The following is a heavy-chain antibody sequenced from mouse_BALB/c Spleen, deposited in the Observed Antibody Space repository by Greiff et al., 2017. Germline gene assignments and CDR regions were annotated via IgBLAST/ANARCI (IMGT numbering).Heavy chain of an antibody. D-gene: IGHD2-10*02. CDR3: AVGGYGNYVWYFDV. Sequence: EVNLVESGPSLVKPSQTLSLTCSVTGDSITSGYWNWIRKFPGNKLEYMGYISYSGSTYYNPSLKSRISITRDTSKNQYYLQLNSVTTEDTATYYCAVGGYGNYVWYFDVWGAGTTVTVSS. CDR2: ISYSGST. CDR1: GDSITSGY. J-gene: IGHJ1*01. V-gene: IGHV3-8*02.